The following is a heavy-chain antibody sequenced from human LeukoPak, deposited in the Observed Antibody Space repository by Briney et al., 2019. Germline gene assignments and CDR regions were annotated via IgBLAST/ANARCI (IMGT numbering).Heavy chain of an antibody. J-gene: IGHJ6*02. CDR3: AGPLAFFSGMDV. CDR1: GYTFTGYY. Sequence: ASVKVSCKASGYTFTGYYMHWLRQAPGQGLEWMGWINPNSGGTSYAQKFQGRVTMTRDTSISTAYMELSRLRSDDTAVYYCAGPLAFFSGMDVWGQGTTVTVSS. V-gene: IGHV1-2*02. D-gene: IGHD3-3*02. CDR2: INPNSGGT.